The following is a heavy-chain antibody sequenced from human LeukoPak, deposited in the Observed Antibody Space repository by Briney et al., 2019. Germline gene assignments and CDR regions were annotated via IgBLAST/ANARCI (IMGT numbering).Heavy chain of an antibody. Sequence: PGGSLRLSCAASGFTFSDYYMSWIRQAPGKGLEWVSYISSSGSTIYYADSVKGRFTISRDNAKNSLYLQMNSLRAEDTAVYYCARRITIFGVVIDAFDIWGQGTMVTVSS. CDR2: ISSSGSTI. J-gene: IGHJ3*02. CDR1: GFTFSDYY. V-gene: IGHV3-11*01. CDR3: ARRITIFGVVIDAFDI. D-gene: IGHD3-3*01.